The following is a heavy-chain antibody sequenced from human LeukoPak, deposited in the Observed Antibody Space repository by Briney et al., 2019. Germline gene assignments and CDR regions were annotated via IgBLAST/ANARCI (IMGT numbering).Heavy chain of an antibody. V-gene: IGHV3-48*04. D-gene: IGHD1-26*01. J-gene: IGHJ4*02. CDR2: ISSSSSTI. CDR1: GFTFSSYS. Sequence: GGSLRLSCAASGFTFSSYSMNWVRQAPGKGLEWVSYISSSSSTIYYADSVKGRFTISRDNAKNSLYLQMNSLRAEDTAVYYCARDRIVGARWGGYWGQGTLVTVSS. CDR3: ARDRIVGARWGGY.